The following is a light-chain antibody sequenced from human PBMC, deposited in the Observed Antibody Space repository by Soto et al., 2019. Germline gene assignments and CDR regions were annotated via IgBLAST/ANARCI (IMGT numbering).Light chain of an antibody. CDR3: QQRSNWPLYS. CDR2: DAS. V-gene: IGKV3-11*01. CDR1: QSVSSY. J-gene: IGKJ2*01. Sequence: EIVLTQSPATLSLSPGERATLSCRASQSVSSYLAWYQQKPGQAPRLLIYDASNRATGIPARFSGSGSGTVFPLTISSLEPEDFAFYYCQQRSNWPLYSFGQGTKLEIK.